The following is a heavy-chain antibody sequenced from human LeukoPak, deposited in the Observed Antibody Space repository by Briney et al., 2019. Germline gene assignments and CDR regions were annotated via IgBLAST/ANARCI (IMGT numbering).Heavy chain of an antibody. V-gene: IGHV5-51*01. Sequence: GESQKISCKGSGYSFTSYWIGWVRQMPGKGLEWIGIIYPGDSDTRYSPSFQGQVTISADKSISTAYLQWSSLKASDTAMYYCARPITIFGVVTFFDYWGQGTLVTVSS. D-gene: IGHD3-3*01. CDR1: GYSFTSYW. CDR2: IYPGDSDT. J-gene: IGHJ4*02. CDR3: ARPITIFGVVTFFDY.